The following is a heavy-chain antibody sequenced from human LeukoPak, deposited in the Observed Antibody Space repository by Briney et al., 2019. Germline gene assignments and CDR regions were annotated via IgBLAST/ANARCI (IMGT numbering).Heavy chain of an antibody. Sequence: GGSLRLSCAASGFTFSTYSINWVRQAPGTGLDFVSSISTSSSYIYYADSVKCRFTISRDNAKNSLYLQMNSLRPEDTAVYYCARVYSSSSGLNYWGQGTLVTVSS. D-gene: IGHD6-6*01. CDR1: GFTFSTYS. CDR2: ISTSSSYI. J-gene: IGHJ4*02. CDR3: ARVYSSSSGLNY. V-gene: IGHV3-21*01.